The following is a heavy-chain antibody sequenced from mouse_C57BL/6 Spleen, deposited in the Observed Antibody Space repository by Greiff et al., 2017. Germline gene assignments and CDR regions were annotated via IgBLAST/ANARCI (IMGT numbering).Heavy chain of an antibody. CDR2: INYDGGST. CDR1: GFTFSDYY. V-gene: IGHV5-16*01. CDR3: ARGYDYLYYAMDY. D-gene: IGHD2-4*01. J-gene: IGHJ4*01. Sequence: DVKLVESEGGLVQPGSSMKLSCTASGFTFSDYYMAWVRQVPEKGLEWVANINYDGGSTYYLDSLKSRFIISRDNAKNILYLQMSSLKSEDTATYYCARGYDYLYYAMDYWGQGTSVTVSS.